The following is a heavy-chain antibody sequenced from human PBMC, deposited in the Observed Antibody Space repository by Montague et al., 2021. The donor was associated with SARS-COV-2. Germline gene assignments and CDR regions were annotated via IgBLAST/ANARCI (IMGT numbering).Heavy chain of an antibody. CDR1: GDSMRSSY. CDR2: INYSGST. J-gene: IGHJ6*02. V-gene: IGHV4-59*13. CDR3: ASSGGYYYYYQGVDV. Sequence: SETLSLTCTVSGDSMRSSYWNWIRQPPRKGLEWIGYINYSGSTSYNPSPKSRVTISVDMSKNQFSLKLNSVTAADTAVYYCASSGGYYYYYQGVDVWGQGTTVTVSS. D-gene: IGHD3-10*01.